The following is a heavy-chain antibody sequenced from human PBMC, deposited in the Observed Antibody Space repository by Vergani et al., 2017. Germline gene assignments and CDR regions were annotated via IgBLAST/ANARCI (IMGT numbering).Heavy chain of an antibody. CDR1: GGSFSDYY. CDR3: ASRYCSSTSCYPSFDY. Sequence: QVQLQQWGAGLLKPSETLSLTCAVYGGSFSDYYWTWIRQPPGKGLEWIGYIYYSGSTNYNPSLKSRVTISVDTSKNQFSLKLSSVTAADTAVYYCASRYCSSTSCYPSFDYWGQGTLVTVSS. CDR2: IYYSGST. V-gene: IGHV4-34*11. J-gene: IGHJ4*02. D-gene: IGHD2-2*01.